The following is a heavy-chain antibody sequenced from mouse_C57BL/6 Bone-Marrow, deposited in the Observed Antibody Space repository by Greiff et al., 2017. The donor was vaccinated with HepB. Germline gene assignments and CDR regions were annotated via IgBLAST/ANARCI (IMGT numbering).Heavy chain of an antibody. Sequence: VKLQQSGAELARPGASVKLSCKASGYTFTSYGISWVKQRTGQGLEWIGEIYPRSGNTYYNEKFKGKATLTADKSSSTAYMELRSLTSEDSAVYFCARSPITTVVATDYFDYWGQGTTLTVSS. CDR3: ARSPITTVVATDYFDY. V-gene: IGHV1-81*01. D-gene: IGHD1-1*01. CDR1: GYTFTSYG. J-gene: IGHJ2*01. CDR2: IYPRSGNT.